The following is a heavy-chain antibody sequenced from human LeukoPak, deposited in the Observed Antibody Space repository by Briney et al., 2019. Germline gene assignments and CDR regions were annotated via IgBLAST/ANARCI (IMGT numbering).Heavy chain of an antibody. CDR1: GFTFSNFA. CDR3: AKPAVRFGELFPFDH. CDR2: ISGSGENT. D-gene: IGHD3-10*01. V-gene: IGHV3-23*01. Sequence: GGSLRLSCAASGFTFSNFAMSWVRQAPGKGLEWVSSISGSGENTYFVDSVKGRFTISRDNSKNTLYLQMNSLRPEDTAVYYCAKPAVRFGELFPFDHWGQGTLVTVSS. J-gene: IGHJ4*02.